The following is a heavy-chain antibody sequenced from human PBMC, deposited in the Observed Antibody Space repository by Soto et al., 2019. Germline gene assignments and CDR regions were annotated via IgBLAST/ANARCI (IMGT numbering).Heavy chain of an antibody. CDR3: VNGIVVVPAADDAFDI. D-gene: IGHD2-2*01. Sequence: GGSLRLSCSASGFTFSSYAMHWVRQAPGKGLEYVSAISSNGGSTYYADYVKGRFTISRDNSKNTLYLQMSSLRAEDTAVFYCVNGIVVVPAADDAFDIWGQGTMVTVSS. V-gene: IGHV3-64D*06. J-gene: IGHJ3*02. CDR1: GFTFSSYA. CDR2: ISSNGGST.